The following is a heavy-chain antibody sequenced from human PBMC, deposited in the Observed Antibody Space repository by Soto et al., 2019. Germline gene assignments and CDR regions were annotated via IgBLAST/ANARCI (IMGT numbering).Heavy chain of an antibody. J-gene: IGHJ6*02. CDR3: ARAGWERLTDYCYGMDV. D-gene: IGHD1-26*01. V-gene: IGHV4-59*01. CDR1: GGFISSYY. CDR2: IYYSGST. Sequence: PSETLSLTYTGSGGFISSYYWSWFRQPPGKGLEWIGYIYYSGSTNYNPSLKSRVTISVDTSKNQFSLKLSSVTAADTAVYYCARAGWERLTDYCYGMDVWGQGTTVTVSS.